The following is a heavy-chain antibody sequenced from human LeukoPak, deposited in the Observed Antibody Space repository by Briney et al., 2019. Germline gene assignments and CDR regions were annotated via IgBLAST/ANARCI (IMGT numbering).Heavy chain of an antibody. Sequence: RGSLGLSCAASGFPFSSECMSWVRQAPGKGLEWVANIKQDGSEKYYVDSVKGRFTISRDNAKNSLYLQMNSLRAEDTAVYYCARESNILTGYPDLFDYGGQGTLVSVSS. J-gene: IGHJ4*02. CDR2: IKQDGSEK. V-gene: IGHV3-7*03. CDR3: ARESNILTGYPDLFDY. D-gene: IGHD3-9*01. CDR1: GFPFSSEC.